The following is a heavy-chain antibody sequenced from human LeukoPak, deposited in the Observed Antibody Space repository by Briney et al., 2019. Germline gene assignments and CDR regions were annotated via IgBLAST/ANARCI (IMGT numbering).Heavy chain of an antibody. CDR3: AKDSSSGWPHYFDY. CDR1: GFIFDDYA. J-gene: IGHJ4*02. Sequence: GGSLRLSCAASGFIFDDYAMHWVRRAPGKGLEWVSGISWNSGDIDYADSVKGRFTISRDNAKNSLYLQMTSLRAEDTALYYCAKDSSSGWPHYFDYWGQGTLVTVSS. CDR2: ISWNSGDI. D-gene: IGHD6-19*01. V-gene: IGHV3-9*01.